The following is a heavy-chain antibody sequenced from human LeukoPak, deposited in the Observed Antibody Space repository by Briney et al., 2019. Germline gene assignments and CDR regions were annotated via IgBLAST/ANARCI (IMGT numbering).Heavy chain of an antibody. D-gene: IGHD3-22*01. J-gene: IGHJ4*02. CDR1: GYTLTELS. CDR2: FDPEDGET. CDR3: ARGNYYDSSGFVTGFDY. Sequence: ASVKVSCKVSGYTLTELSMHWVRQAPGKGLEWMGGFDPEDGETIYAQKFQGRVTMTEDTSTDTAYMELSSLRSEDTAVYYCARGNYYDSSGFVTGFDYWGQGTLVTVSS. V-gene: IGHV1-24*01.